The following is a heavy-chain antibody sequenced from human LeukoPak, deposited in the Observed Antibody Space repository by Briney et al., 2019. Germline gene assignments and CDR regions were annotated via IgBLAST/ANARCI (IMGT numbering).Heavy chain of an antibody. D-gene: IGHD6-19*01. CDR3: ASQWLVPSVFDI. CDR1: GGSISSYY. Sequence: SETLSLTCTVSGGSISSYYWSWIRQPPGKGLEWIGYIYYSGSTNYNPSLKSRVTISVDTSKNQFSLQLSSVTAADTAVYYCASQWLVPSVFDIWGQGTMVTVSS. V-gene: IGHV4-59*08. J-gene: IGHJ3*02. CDR2: IYYSGST.